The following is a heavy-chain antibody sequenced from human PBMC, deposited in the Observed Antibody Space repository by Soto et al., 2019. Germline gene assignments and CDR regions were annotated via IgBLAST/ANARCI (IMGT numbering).Heavy chain of an antibody. CDR1: GGTFSSYA. D-gene: IGHD5-18*01. J-gene: IGHJ5*02. CDR3: ARASWIQLWLRKRWFEP. Sequence: QVQLVQSGAEVKKPGSSVKVSCKASGGTFSSYAISWVRQAPGQGLEWMGGIIPIFGTANYERKFQGRVTITADESTSTAYMELSSLRSEDTGVYYCARASWIQLWLRKRWFEPWGQGTLVTVSS. V-gene: IGHV1-69*12. CDR2: IIPIFGTA.